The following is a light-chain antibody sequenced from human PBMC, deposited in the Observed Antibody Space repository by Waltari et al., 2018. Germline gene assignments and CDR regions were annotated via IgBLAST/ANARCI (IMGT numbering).Light chain of an antibody. V-gene: IGKV4-1*01. CDR3: QQYYSIPWT. CDR1: QSVLYSSNKTNY. CDR2: WAS. J-gene: IGKJ1*01. Sequence: DIVMTQSPDSLAVSLGERATINCKSSQSVLYSSNKTNYLAWYQQKPGQPPKLLIYWASTRESGVPDRFSSSGSGTDFTLTISSLQADDVAVYYCQQYYSIPWTFGQGTKVEIK.